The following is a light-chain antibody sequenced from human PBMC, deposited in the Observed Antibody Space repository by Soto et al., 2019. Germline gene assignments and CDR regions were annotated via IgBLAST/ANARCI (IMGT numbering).Light chain of an antibody. CDR1: QGMSNY. Sequence: DIQMTQSPSSLAASVGDRVTITCRASQGMSNYLAWYQQKPGKVPKLLIYAASTLQSGVTSRFRGSGSGTDFTLTISSLHPEDVATYSCQKYNSAPLTFGPGTNVDFK. J-gene: IGKJ3*01. V-gene: IGKV1-27*01. CDR2: AAS. CDR3: QKYNSAPLT.